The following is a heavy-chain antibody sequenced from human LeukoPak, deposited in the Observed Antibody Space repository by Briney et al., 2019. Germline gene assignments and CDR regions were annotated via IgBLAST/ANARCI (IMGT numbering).Heavy chain of an antibody. Sequence: SEPLTLTCTVSGVPISSYYWSWLRQPPGEGLEWLGYIFYSGSTNYNPSSKSRVTISLDSSKNQFSLKLSSVTAADTAGYYCAREGPLYYYGMDVWGQRTTVTVSS. CDR2: IFYSGST. CDR3: AREGPLYYYGMDV. J-gene: IGHJ6*02. V-gene: IGHV4-59*01. CDR1: GVPISSYY.